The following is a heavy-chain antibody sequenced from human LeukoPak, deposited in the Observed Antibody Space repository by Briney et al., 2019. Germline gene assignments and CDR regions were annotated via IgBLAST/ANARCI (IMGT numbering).Heavy chain of an antibody. CDR3: AKKTVSEYYFDY. Sequence: GGSLRLSCAASGFTFSSYAMSWVRQAPGKGLEWVSAISGSGGSTYYADSVKGRFTISRDNSKNTLYLEMNSLRAEDTAVYYCAKKTVSEYYFDYWGQGTMVTVSS. V-gene: IGHV3-23*01. CDR2: ISGSGGST. J-gene: IGHJ4*02. D-gene: IGHD1-14*01. CDR1: GFTFSSYA.